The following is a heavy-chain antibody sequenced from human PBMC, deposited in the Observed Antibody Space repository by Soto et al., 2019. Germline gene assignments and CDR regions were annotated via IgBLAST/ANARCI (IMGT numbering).Heavy chain of an antibody. Sequence: GGSLRLSCAPSGFTFSSHGMHWVRQAPGKGLEWVAVIWYDGSNKYYADSVKGRFTISRDNSKNTLYLQTNSLRAEDTAVYYCAKSITARPFDYWGQGALVTVSS. V-gene: IGHV3-33*06. CDR3: AKSITARPFDY. D-gene: IGHD6-6*01. CDR2: IWYDGSNK. CDR1: GFTFSSHG. J-gene: IGHJ4*02.